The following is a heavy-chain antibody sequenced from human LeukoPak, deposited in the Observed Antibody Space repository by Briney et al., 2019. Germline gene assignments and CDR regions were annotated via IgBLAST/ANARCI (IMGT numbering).Heavy chain of an antibody. V-gene: IGHV3-21*01. J-gene: IGHJ3*02. CDR1: GFTFSSYS. CDR3: ARDDDYGDYVPTVAFDI. CDR2: ISSSSSYI. D-gene: IGHD4-17*01. Sequence: GGSLRLSCAASGFTFSSYSMNWVRQAPGKGLEWVSSISSSSSYIYYADSAKGRFTISRDNAKNSLYLQMNSPRAEDTAVYYCARDDDYGDYVPTVAFDIWGQGTMVTVSS.